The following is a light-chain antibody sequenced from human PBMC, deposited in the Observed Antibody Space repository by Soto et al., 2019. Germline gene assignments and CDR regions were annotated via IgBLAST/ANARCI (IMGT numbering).Light chain of an antibody. CDR1: SNNIGSNT. J-gene: IGLJ2*01. CDR2: NDN. Sequence: QSVLTQPPSASGTPGQRVTISCSGSSNNIGSNTVTWYQQLPGTAPNILIYNDNQQPSWVPDRFSGSKSGTSASLAISGLQSEDEAHYYCAAWDDSLNGHVVFGGGTKLTVL. V-gene: IGLV1-44*01. CDR3: AAWDDSLNGHVV.